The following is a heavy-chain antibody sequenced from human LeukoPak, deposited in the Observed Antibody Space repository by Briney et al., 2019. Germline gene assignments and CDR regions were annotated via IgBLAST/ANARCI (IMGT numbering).Heavy chain of an antibody. CDR3: ARQDWLGDRYYFDS. CDR1: GFTFSSYG. J-gene: IGHJ4*02. Sequence: GGSLRLSCAASGFTFSSYGMSWVRQAPGKGLEWVSFISTSSSYIYYADSVKGRFTISRDNARNSLYLQMNSLRAEDTAVYYCARQDWLGDRYYFDSWGQGTLVTVSS. V-gene: IGHV3-21*01. CDR2: ISTSSSYI. D-gene: IGHD3-9*01.